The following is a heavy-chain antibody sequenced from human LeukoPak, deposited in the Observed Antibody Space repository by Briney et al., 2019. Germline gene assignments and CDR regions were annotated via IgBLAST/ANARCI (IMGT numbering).Heavy chain of an antibody. CDR3: ARGPDIVVVPAARGTSYGMDV. D-gene: IGHD2-2*01. Sequence: SETLSLTCAVYGRSFSGYYWSWIRQPPGKGLEWIGEINHSGSTNYNPSLKSRVTISVDTSKSQFSLKLSSVTAADTAVYYCARGPDIVVVPAARGTSYGMDVWGQGTTVTVSS. CDR1: GRSFSGYY. J-gene: IGHJ6*02. V-gene: IGHV4-34*01. CDR2: INHSGST.